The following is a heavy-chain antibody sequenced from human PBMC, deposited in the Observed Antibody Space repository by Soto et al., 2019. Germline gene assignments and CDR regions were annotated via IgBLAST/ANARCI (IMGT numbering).Heavy chain of an antibody. D-gene: IGHD1-26*01. CDR1: VGTFSSYA. J-gene: IGHJ3*02. V-gene: IGHV1-69*01. CDR2: IIPIFGTA. CDR3: ARGAWGVGAIQAFDI. Sequence: QVQLVQSGAEVKKPGYSVKVSCKASVGTFSSYAISWVRQDPGQGLEWMGGIIPIFGTANYAKKFQGRVPITAHESTSTAYMELSSRRSEDTAVYYCARGAWGVGAIQAFDIWGQGTMVTVSS.